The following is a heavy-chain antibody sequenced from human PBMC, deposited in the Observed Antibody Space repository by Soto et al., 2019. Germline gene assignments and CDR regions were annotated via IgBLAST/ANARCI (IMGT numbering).Heavy chain of an antibody. J-gene: IGHJ4*02. CDR1: AGSISTYS. CDR2: MYSDGST. Sequence: PSETLSLTCTVSAGSISTYSWSLIHQPAGQGLEGIGRMYSDGSTTYNPSLKSRVTMSVDTSRSQFSLRLNSVTAADTAVYYCATEAAGGYSGILDYWGQGTLVTVSS. CDR3: ATEAAGGYSGILDY. D-gene: IGHD5-12*01. V-gene: IGHV4-4*07.